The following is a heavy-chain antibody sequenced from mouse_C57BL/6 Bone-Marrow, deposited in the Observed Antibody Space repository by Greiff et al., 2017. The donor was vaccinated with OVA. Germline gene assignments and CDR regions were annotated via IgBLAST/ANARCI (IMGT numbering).Heavy chain of an antibody. Sequence: VKLVESGPGLVAPSQSLSITCTVSGFSLTSYGVSWVRQPPGKGLEWLGVIWGDGSTNYHSALISRLSISKDNSKSQVFLKLNSLQTDDTATYYCAKQGIYYDYDGGYYYAMDYWGQGTSVTVSS. V-gene: IGHV2-3*01. CDR1: GFSLTSYG. D-gene: IGHD2-4*01. CDR3: AKQGIYYDYDGGYYYAMDY. CDR2: IWGDGST. J-gene: IGHJ4*01.